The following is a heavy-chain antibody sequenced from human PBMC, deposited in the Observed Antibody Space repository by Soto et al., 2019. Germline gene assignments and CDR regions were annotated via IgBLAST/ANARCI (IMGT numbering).Heavy chain of an antibody. CDR1: GYAFTSNY. CDR2: INPSGGST. V-gene: IGHV1-46*01. D-gene: IGHD3-22*01. J-gene: IGHJ6*02. CDR3: ARNYYDSSGYYVNSYGMDV. Sequence: ASGKVCDTGTGYAFTSNYMHWVRQAPGQGLEWMGIINPSGGSTSYAQKFQGRVTMTRDTSTSTVYMELSSLRSEDTAVYYCARNYYDSSGYYVNSYGMDVWGQGTTVPVSS.